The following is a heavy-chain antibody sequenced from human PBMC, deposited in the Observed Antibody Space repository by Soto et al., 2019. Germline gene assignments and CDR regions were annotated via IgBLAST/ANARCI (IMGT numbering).Heavy chain of an antibody. V-gene: IGHV4-39*01. J-gene: IGHJ4*02. D-gene: IGHD3-10*01. CDR1: GGSISSSSYY. CDR3: ARHYYGSGFDC. Sequence: SETLSLTCTVSGGSISSSSYYWGWIRQPPGKGLEWIGNIHYSGSTYYNPSLKSRVTISVDTSKNQFSLKLSSVTAADTAVYYCARHYYGSGFDCSGQGIRVTVSS. CDR2: IHYSGST.